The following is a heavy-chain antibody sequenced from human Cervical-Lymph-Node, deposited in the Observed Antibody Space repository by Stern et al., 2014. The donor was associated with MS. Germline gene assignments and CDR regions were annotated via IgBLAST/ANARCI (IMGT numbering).Heavy chain of an antibody. V-gene: IGHV3-48*01. CDR1: GFTFSNYS. D-gene: IGHD7-27*01. CDR2: ISSSSTTI. CDR3: ARVLDSRTWGLDY. J-gene: IGHJ4*02. Sequence: EVQLVESGGGLVQPGGSLRLSCAASGFTFSNYSMKWVRQTPGKGLQWVSYISSSSTTIYNADSVKGRFTVSRDNAKNSLYLQMNSLRAEDTAVYFCARVLDSRTWGLDYWGQGTLVTVSS.